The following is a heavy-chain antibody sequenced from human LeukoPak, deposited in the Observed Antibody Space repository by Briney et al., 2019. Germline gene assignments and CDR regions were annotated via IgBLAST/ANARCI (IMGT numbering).Heavy chain of an antibody. V-gene: IGHV3-74*01. J-gene: IGHJ6*03. CDR2: INSDGGST. D-gene: IGHD6-13*01. CDR1: GFTFSSYW. Sequence: PGGSLRLSCAASGFTFSSYWMHWVCQAPGKGLVWVSRINSDGGSTSYADSVKGRFTISRDNAKNTLYLQMNSLRAEDTAVYYCARDPSSSWYYYYYYMDVWGKGTTVTVSS. CDR3: ARDPSSSWYYYYYYMDV.